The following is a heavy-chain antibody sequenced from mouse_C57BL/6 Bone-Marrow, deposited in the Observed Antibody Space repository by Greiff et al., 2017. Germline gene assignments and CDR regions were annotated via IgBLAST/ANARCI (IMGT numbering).Heavy chain of an antibody. J-gene: IGHJ3*01. Sequence: VQLQQSGAELAKPGASVKLSCKASGYTFTSYWMHWVKQRPGQGLEWIGYINPSSGYTKYNQKFKDKATLTADKSSSTAYMQLSSLTYEDSAVYYFVYGVSIPFFAYWGQGTLVTVSA. V-gene: IGHV1-7*01. CDR2: INPSSGYT. D-gene: IGHD1-2*01. CDR1: GYTFTSYW. CDR3: VYGVSIPFFAY.